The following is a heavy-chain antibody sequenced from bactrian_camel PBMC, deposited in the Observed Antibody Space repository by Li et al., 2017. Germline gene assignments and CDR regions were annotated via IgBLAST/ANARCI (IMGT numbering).Heavy chain of an antibody. J-gene: IGHJ4*01. CDR1: GLIGSNSYC. D-gene: IGHD8*01. CDR2: IMILGATT. V-gene: IGHV3S31*01. CDR3: AAQVRLSGSWCLDWSGYNF. Sequence: DVQLVESGGDSVQAGGSLRLSCQVLGLIGSNSYCMGWFRQAPGKGPEGVAAIMILGATTYYADSVKGRFTISQDNAKNTFYLQMDSLKPDDTAKYYCAAQVRLSGSWCLDWSGYNFWSQGTQVTVS.